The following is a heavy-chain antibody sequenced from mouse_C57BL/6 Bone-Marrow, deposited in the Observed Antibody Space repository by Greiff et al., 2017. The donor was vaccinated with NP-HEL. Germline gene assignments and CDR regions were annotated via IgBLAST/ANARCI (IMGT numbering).Heavy chain of an antibody. Sequence: VQLQQSGPELVKPGDSVKISCKASGYSFTGYFMNWVMQSHGKSLEWIGRINPYNGDTFYNQKFKGKATLTVDKSSSTAHMELRSLTSEDSAVYYCARGGYDPAWFAYWGQGTLVTVSA. V-gene: IGHV1-20*01. CDR1: GYSFTGYF. CDR3: ARGGYDPAWFAY. J-gene: IGHJ3*01. D-gene: IGHD2-10*02. CDR2: INPYNGDT.